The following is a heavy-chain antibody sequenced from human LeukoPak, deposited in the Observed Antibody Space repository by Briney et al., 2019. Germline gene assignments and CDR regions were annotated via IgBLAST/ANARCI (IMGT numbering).Heavy chain of an antibody. V-gene: IGHV3-23*01. CDR2: ISGSGEST. CDR1: GFRLNNYA. J-gene: IGHJ4*02. CDR3: AKDVSAWGPFDY. Sequence: GGSLRLSCAASGFRLNNYAMNWVRQTPGKGLQWVSAISGSGESTYYADSVKGRFTISRDNSKNTVYLQMNSLRAEDTAIYYCAKDVSAWGPFDYWGQGALVTVSS. D-gene: IGHD3-16*01.